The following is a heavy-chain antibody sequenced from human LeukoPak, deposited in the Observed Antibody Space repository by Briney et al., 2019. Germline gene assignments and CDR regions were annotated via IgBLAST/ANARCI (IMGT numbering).Heavy chain of an antibody. V-gene: IGHV1-24*01. CDR3: ATVGEVAGTYWC. J-gene: IGHJ4*02. D-gene: IGHD6-19*01. Sequence: ASVKVSCKVSGYTLTELSMHWVRQAPGKGLEWMGGFDPEDGETIYAQKFQGRVTMTEDTSTDTAYMELSSLRSEDTAVYYCATVGEVAGTYWCWGQGTLVTVSS. CDR1: GYTLTELS. CDR2: FDPEDGET.